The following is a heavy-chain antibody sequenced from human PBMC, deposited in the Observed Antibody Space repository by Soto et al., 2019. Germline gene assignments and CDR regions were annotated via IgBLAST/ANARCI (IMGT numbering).Heavy chain of an antibody. CDR1: GYTFTSYA. CDR3: ARAMDVAMASKDNWFDP. V-gene: IGHV7-4-1*01. CDR2: INTNTGNP. J-gene: IGHJ5*02. D-gene: IGHD2-2*01. Sequence: ASVKVSCKASGYTFTSYAMNWVRQAPGQGLEWMGWINTNTGNPTYAQGFTGRFVFSLDTSVSTAYLQICSLKAEDTAVYYCARAMDVAMASKDNWFDPWGQGTLVTVSS.